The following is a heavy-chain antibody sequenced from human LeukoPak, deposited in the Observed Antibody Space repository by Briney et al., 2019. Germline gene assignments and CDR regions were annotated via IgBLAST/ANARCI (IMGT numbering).Heavy chain of an antibody. J-gene: IGHJ4*02. D-gene: IGHD2-2*01. CDR3: AREAAALFDY. CDR1: GFTFSSYG. Sequence: PGRSLRLSCAASGFTFSSYGMHWVRKAPGKGLEWVAVIWYDGSNKYYADSVKGRFTISRDNSKNTLYLQMNSLRAEDTAVYYCAREAAALFDYWGQGTLVTVSS. CDR2: IWYDGSNK. V-gene: IGHV3-33*01.